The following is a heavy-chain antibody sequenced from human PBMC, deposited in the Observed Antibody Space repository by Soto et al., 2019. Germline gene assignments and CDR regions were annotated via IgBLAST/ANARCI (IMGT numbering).Heavy chain of an antibody. CDR1: GGSISSGGYS. D-gene: IGHD6-13*01. Sequence: QLQLQESGSGLVKPSQTLSLTCAVSGGSISSGGYSWSWIRQPPGKGLEWIGYIYHSGSTYYNPSLKSRVPIAVDRSKNQFSLKLSSVTAADTAVYYCARDRLAAAGTLGWFDPWGQGTLVTVSS. CDR2: IYHSGST. CDR3: ARDRLAAAGTLGWFDP. V-gene: IGHV4-30-2*01. J-gene: IGHJ5*02.